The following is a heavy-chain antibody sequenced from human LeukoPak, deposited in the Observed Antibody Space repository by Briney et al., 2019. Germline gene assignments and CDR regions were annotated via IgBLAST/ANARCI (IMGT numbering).Heavy chain of an antibody. CDR2: INHSGST. D-gene: IGHD1-26*01. CDR1: GGSFSGYY. J-gene: IGHJ4*02. CDR3: ARGIVGATPNDY. Sequence: SETLSLTCAVYGGSFSGYYWSGIHQPPGKGLEWIGEINHSGSTNYNPSLKSRVTISVDTSKNQFSLKLSSVTAADTAVYYCARGIVGATPNDYWGQGTLVTVSS. V-gene: IGHV4-34*01.